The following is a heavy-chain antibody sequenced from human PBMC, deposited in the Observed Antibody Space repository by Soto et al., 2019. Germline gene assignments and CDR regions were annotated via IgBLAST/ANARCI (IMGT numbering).Heavy chain of an antibody. D-gene: IGHD3-3*01. Sequence: QITLKESGPTLVKPTQTLTLTCTFSGFSLTTSGVGVGWIRQPPGKALEWLALIYWDDDERYSPSLKSRLTITKDTSKNQVVLTVTNMDPVDTATYYCTHQTSGYYYGGMDVWGQGTTVTVSS. CDR2: IYWDDDE. CDR1: GFSLTTSGVG. V-gene: IGHV2-5*02. J-gene: IGHJ6*02. CDR3: THQTSGYYYGGMDV.